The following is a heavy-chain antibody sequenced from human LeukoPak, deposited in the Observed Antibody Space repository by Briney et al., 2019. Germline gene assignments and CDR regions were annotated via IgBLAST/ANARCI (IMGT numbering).Heavy chain of an antibody. CDR3: ARDSQWRGSYYFDY. Sequence: SETLSLTCTVSGDSISSGGYYWSWIPQPAGTGLEWIGRIYTSGSTNYNPSLESRVTISVDTSKNQFSLKLSSVTASDTAVYYCARDSQWRGSYYFDYWGQGTLVTVSS. CDR2: IYTSGST. V-gene: IGHV4-61*02. J-gene: IGHJ4*02. D-gene: IGHD6-19*01. CDR1: GDSISSGGYY.